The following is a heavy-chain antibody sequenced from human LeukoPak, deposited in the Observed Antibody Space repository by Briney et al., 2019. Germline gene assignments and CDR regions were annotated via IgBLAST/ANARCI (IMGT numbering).Heavy chain of an antibody. CDR3: ARVGGAIFGVVIFDY. J-gene: IGHJ4*02. Sequence: EASVKVSCKASGYTFTGYYMHWVRQAPGQGLEWMGWINPNSGGTNYAQKFQGRVTMTRDTSTSTAYMELSRLRSDDTAVYYRARVGGAIFGVVIFDYWGQGTLVTVSS. CDR1: GYTFTGYY. V-gene: IGHV1-2*02. CDR2: INPNSGGT. D-gene: IGHD3-3*01.